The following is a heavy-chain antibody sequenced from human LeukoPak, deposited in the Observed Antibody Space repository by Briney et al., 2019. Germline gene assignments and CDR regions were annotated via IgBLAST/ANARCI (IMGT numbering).Heavy chain of an antibody. CDR1: GYTFTGYY. J-gene: IGHJ5*02. V-gene: IGHV1-2*02. CDR3: ARDPNYDFWSGYPRYNWFDP. D-gene: IGHD3-3*01. Sequence: GASVKVSCKASGYTFTGYYMHWVRQAPGQGLEWMGWINPNSGGTNYAQKFQGRVTMTRDTSISTAYMELSRLRPDDTAVYYCARDPNYDFWSGYPRYNWFDPWGQGTLVTVSS. CDR2: INPNSGGT.